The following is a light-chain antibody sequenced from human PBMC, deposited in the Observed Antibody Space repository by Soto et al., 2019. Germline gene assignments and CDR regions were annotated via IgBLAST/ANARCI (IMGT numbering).Light chain of an antibody. CDR2: AAS. Sequence: DIQMTQYPSSLSASVGDRVTITCRASQSISSYLNWYQQKPGKAPKLLIYAASSLQSGVPSRFSGSGSGTEFTLTISSLQPDDFATYYCQQYNSYSYTFGQGTKLEIK. CDR3: QQYNSYSYT. V-gene: IGKV1-39*01. J-gene: IGKJ2*01. CDR1: QSISSY.